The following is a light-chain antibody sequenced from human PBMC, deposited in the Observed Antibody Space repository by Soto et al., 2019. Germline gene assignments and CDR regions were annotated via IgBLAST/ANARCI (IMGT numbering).Light chain of an antibody. CDR2: EVT. J-gene: IGLJ1*01. V-gene: IGLV2-14*01. Sequence: QSVLTQPPSVSGSPGQSITISCTGTSGDIGSYNRVSWYQQHPGKAPKLIIYEVTDRPSGVSNRFSGSKSGNTASLTISGLQAEDEAEYYCSSYTNINTRACVFGTGTKV. CDR3: SSYTNINTRACV. CDR1: SGDIGSYNR.